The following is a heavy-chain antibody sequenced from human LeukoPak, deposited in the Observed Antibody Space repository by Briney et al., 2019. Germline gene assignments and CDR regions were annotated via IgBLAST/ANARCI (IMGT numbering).Heavy chain of an antibody. Sequence: PGGSLRLSCAVSGFTFNTHSMKWVRQPPGKGLMWVSQISTDGSQTFYADSVKGRFTISRDNAKNTLFLQMDSLRPEGTAVYYCVRSLRSADFWGQGTLVTVSS. CDR3: VRSLRSADF. J-gene: IGHJ4*02. CDR1: GFTFNTHS. CDR2: ISTDGSQT. V-gene: IGHV3-74*01.